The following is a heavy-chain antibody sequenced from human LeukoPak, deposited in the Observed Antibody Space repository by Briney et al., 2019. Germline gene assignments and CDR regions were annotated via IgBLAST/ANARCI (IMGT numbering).Heavy chain of an antibody. CDR2: IYHSGST. D-gene: IGHD6-13*01. V-gene: IGHV4-4*02. CDR1: GGSISSGNW. J-gene: IGHJ4*02. Sequence: SETLSHTCAVSGGSISSGNWWSWVRQAPGKGLEWIGEIYHSGSTNYNPSLKSRVTISVDKSKNQFSLNLSSMTAADTAVYYCARVTVAAGIWSFAYWGQGTLVTVSS. CDR3: ARVTVAAGIWSFAY.